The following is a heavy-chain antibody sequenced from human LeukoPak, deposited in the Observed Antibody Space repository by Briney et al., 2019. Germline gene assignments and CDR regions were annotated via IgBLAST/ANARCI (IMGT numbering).Heavy chain of an antibody. V-gene: IGHV1-69*05. CDR1: GGTFSSYA. J-gene: IGHJ3*02. CDR3: ARAPYYCTNGVCPYDAFDI. D-gene: IGHD2-8*01. CDR2: IIPIFGTA. Sequence: GASVKVSCKASGGTFSSYAISWVRQAPGQGLEWMGGIIPIFGTANYAQKFQGRVTITTDESTNTAYMELSSLRSEDTAVYYCARAPYYCTNGVCPYDAFDIWGQGTMVTVSS.